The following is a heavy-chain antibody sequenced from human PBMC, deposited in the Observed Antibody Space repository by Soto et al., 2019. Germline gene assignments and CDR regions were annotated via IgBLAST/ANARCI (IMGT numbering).Heavy chain of an antibody. J-gene: IGHJ4*02. V-gene: IGHV3-23*01. CDR3: AKSTFRRITMIVVVIPYFEY. Sequence: GGSLRLSCAASGFTVSSNYMSWVRQAPGKGLEWVSVISGSGVSTYYADSVKGRFTISRDNSKNTLFLQMNSLRAEDTAVYYCAKSTFRRITMIVVVIPYFEYWGQGTLVTVSS. CDR1: GFTVSSNY. D-gene: IGHD3-22*01. CDR2: ISGSGVST.